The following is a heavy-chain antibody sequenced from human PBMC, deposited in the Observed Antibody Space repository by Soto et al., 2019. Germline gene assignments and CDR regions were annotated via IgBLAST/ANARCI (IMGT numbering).Heavy chain of an antibody. CDR1: GGSISSYY. J-gene: IGHJ6*02. V-gene: IGHV4-59*01. CDR3: ARGEYGGNGGYYYGMDV. Sequence: SETLSLTCTVSGGSISSYYWTWIRQPPGKGLEWIGYIYYSGSTNYNPSLKSRVTISVDTSKKQLSLKLSSVTAADTAVYYCARGEYGGNGGYYYGMDVGGQGTTVTVSS. CDR2: IYYSGST. D-gene: IGHD2-15*01.